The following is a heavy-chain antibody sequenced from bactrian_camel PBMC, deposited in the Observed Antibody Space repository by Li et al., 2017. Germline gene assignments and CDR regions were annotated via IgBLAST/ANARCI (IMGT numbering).Heavy chain of an antibody. J-gene: IGHJ4*01. V-gene: IGHV3S40*01. Sequence: VQLVESGGGLVQSGGSLTLTCVASGFAISKHGMSWVRRPPGKDLEYVATSNTDGRTHYRESVEGRFAISTDSAKNTVYLLMNSLKPEDTAVYYCVKPNPDARGGFDHWGQGTQVTVS. CDR1: GFAISKHG. D-gene: IGHD1*01. CDR2: SNTDGRT. CDR3: VKPNPDARGGFDH.